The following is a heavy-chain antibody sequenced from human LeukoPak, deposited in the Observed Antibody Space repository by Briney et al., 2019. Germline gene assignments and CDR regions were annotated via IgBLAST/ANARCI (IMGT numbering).Heavy chain of an antibody. J-gene: IGHJ4*02. CDR3: ARGASWIDF. D-gene: IGHD1-1*01. CDR2: IYYSGST. CDR1: GGSISSSSYY. Sequence: PSETLSLTCTVSGGSISSSSYYWGWIRQPPGKGLEWIGSIYYSGSTYYNPSLKSRVTISVDTSKNQFSLKVTSVTAADTAVYYCARGASWIDFWGPGTLVTVSS. V-gene: IGHV4-39*07.